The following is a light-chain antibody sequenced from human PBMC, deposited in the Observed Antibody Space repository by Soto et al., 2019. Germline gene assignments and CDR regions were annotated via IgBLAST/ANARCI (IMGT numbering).Light chain of an antibody. CDR3: QQYDYLPLT. Sequence: DIQMTQSPSSLSASVGDRVTITCQASQDISNYLNWYQQKPGKAPKLLIYDASNLETGVPSRFSGSGSGTDFTLTITSLQAEDIATYYCQQYDYLPLTFGGGTKVEIK. CDR1: QDISNY. V-gene: IGKV1-33*01. CDR2: DAS. J-gene: IGKJ4*01.